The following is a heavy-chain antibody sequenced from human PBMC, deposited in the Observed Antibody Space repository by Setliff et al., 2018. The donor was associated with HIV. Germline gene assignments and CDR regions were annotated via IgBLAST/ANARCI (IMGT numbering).Heavy chain of an antibody. V-gene: IGHV3-20*04. CDR2: INWNGGST. CDR1: GFTFDDYG. D-gene: IGHD4-4*01. CDR3: ARGGNDYSFRHFDY. Sequence: PGGSLRLSCAASGFTFDDYGMSWVRQAPGKGLEWVSGINWNGGSTGYADSVKGRFTISRDNAKNSLFLQMNGLRAEDTAIYYCARGGNDYSFRHFDYWGQGTPVTVSS. J-gene: IGHJ4*02.